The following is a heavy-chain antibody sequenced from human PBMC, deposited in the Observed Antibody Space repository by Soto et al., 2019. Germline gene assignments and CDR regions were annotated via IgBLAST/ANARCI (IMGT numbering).Heavy chain of an antibody. D-gene: IGHD2-8*01. J-gene: IGHJ5*02. CDR2: ISFKGDNT. Sequence: GGSLRLSCADAGFTFSSSDMSWVRQAPGKGPEWVSAISFKGDNTYDADSVKGRFTISRDNSKNTLYLQMNSLRAEDTATYYCAKQPRYSTDGDYRFDPWGQGTLVTVSS. CDR1: GFTFSSSD. V-gene: IGHV3-23*01. CDR3: AKQPRYSTDGDYRFDP.